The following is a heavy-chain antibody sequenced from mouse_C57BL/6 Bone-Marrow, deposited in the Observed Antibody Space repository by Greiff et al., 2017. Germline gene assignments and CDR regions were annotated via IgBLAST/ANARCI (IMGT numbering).Heavy chain of an antibody. D-gene: IGHD1-1*01. CDR1: GFSLTSYG. V-gene: IGHV2-5*01. CDR2: IWRGGST. Sequence: VKLMESGPGLVQPSQSLSITCTVSGFSLTSYGVHWVRQSPGKGLEWLGVIWRGGSTDYNAAFMSRLSITKDNSKSQVFFKMTSLQADDTAIYYCAFSSYGYFDVWGTGTTVTVSS. J-gene: IGHJ1*03. CDR3: AFSSYGYFDV.